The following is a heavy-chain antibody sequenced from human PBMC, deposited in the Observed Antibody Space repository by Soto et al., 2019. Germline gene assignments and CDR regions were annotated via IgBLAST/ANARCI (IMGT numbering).Heavy chain of an antibody. D-gene: IGHD5-12*01. J-gene: IGHJ5*02. Sequence: GASVKVSCKASGYTFTSYAMHWVRQAPGKGLEWMGGFDPEDGETIYAQKFQGRVTMTEDTSTDTAYMELSSLRSEDTAVYYCATAHIVATTPKANWFDPWGQGTLVTVSS. CDR1: GYTFTSYA. V-gene: IGHV1-24*01. CDR2: FDPEDGET. CDR3: ATAHIVATTPKANWFDP.